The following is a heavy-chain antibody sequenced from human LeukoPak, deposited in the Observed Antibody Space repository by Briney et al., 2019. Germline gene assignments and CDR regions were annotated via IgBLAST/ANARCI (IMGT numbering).Heavy chain of an antibody. CDR2: IYYRGST. D-gene: IGHD3-3*01. Sequence: PSETLSLTCTVSGGSISSGNYYWSWIRQPPGKGLEWIGYIYYRGSTNYNPSLKSRVTISLDTSKDQFSLKLSSVTAADTAVYYCAREGVVKGYFDYWGQGTLVTVSS. V-gene: IGHV4-61*01. CDR1: GGSISSGNYY. CDR3: AREGVVKGYFDY. J-gene: IGHJ4*02.